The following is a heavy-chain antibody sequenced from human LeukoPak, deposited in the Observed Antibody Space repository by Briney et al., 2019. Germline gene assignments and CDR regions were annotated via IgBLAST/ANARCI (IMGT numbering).Heavy chain of an antibody. CDR2: INHSGST. J-gene: IGHJ5*02. D-gene: IGHD3-10*01. V-gene: IGHV4-34*01. CDR3: AKGRITMVRGAPLWFDP. CDR1: GGSFSGYY. Sequence: SETLSLTCAVYGGSFSGYYWNWIRQPPGKGLEWIGEINHSGSTNYNSSLKSRVTISVDTSKNQFSLKLSSVTAADTAVYYCAKGRITMVRGAPLWFDPWGQGTLVTVSS.